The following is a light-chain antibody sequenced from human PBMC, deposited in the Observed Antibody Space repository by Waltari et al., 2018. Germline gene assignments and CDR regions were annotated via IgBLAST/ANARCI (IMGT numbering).Light chain of an antibody. CDR3: MQALQTPLT. J-gene: IGKJ4*01. Sequence: DIVMTQSPLSLPVTPGEPASISCRSSQRLLQSNGNNYLDWYLQKPGQSPQLLIYLGSNRASGVPDRFSGSGSGTDFTLKISRVEAEDVGVYYCMQALQTPLTFGGGTKVEIK. CDR2: LGS. V-gene: IGKV2-28*01. CDR1: QRLLQSNGNNY.